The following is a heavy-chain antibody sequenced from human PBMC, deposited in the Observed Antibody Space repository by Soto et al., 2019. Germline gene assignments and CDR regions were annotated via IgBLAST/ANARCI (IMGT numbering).Heavy chain of an antibody. V-gene: IGHV1-18*01. CDR1: GYTFTSYG. Sequence: ASVKVSCKASGYTFTSYGISWVRQAPGQGLEWMGWISAYNGNTNYAQKLQGRVTMTTDTSTSTAYMELRSLRSDDTAVYYCARDRQWELIYYYYRMDVWGQGTTVTVSS. CDR2: ISAYNGNT. D-gene: IGHD1-26*01. J-gene: IGHJ6*02. CDR3: ARDRQWELIYYYYRMDV.